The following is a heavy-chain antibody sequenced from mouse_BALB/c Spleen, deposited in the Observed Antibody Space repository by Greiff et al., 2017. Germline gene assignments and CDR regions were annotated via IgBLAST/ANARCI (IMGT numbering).Heavy chain of an antibody. Sequence: QVQLQQSGAELVKPGASVKLSCKASGYTFTSYWMHWVKQRPGQGLEWIGEINPSNGRTNYNEKFKSKATLTVDKSSSTAYMQLSSLTSEDSAVYYCARGGYSSGYVSAWFAYWGQGTLVTVSA. CDR2: INPSNGRT. D-gene: IGHD3-1*01. CDR3: ARGGYSSGYVSAWFAY. V-gene: IGHV1S81*02. CDR1: GYTFTSYW. J-gene: IGHJ3*01.